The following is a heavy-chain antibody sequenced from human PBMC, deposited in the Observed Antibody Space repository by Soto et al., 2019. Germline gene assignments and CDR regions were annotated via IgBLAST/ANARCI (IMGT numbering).Heavy chain of an antibody. J-gene: IGHJ6*02. CDR3: ARMWGGSGYDQGYYYYGMDV. CDR1: GYTFTSYY. Sequence: QVQLVQSGAEVKKPGASVKVSCKASGYTFTSYYMHWVRQAPGQGLEWMGIINPSGGSTSYAQKCQGRVPMTRETSTSTVYLELSSLRSEDTAVYYCARMWGGSGYDQGYYYYGMDVWGQGTTVTVSS. CDR2: INPSGGST. D-gene: IGHD5-12*01. V-gene: IGHV1-46*01.